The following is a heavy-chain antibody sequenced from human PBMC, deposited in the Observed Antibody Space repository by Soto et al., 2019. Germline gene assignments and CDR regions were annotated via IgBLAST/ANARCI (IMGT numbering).Heavy chain of an antibody. V-gene: IGHV4-30-4*02. CDR2: IYYSGDT. CDR3: ARRYGASFDY. CDR1: GDSIISGDYY. D-gene: IGHD4-17*01. J-gene: IGHJ4*02. Sequence: SETLSLTCTVSGDSIISGDYYWSWIRQTPGKGLEWIGYIYYSGDTNYNPSLKSRVIISVDTSKNQFSLKLSSVTAADTAVYYCARRYGASFDYWGQGTLVTVS.